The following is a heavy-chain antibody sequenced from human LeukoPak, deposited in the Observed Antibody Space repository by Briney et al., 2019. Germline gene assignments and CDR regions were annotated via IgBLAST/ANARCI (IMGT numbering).Heavy chain of an antibody. V-gene: IGHV3-30*03. J-gene: IGHJ4*02. CDR3: AIPPTTVTVAY. D-gene: IGHD4-17*01. Sequence: GGSLRLSCAASGFTFSSYGMHWVRQAPGKGLEWVAVISYDGSNKYYADSVKGRFTISRDNSKNTLYLQMNSLRAEDTAVYYCAIPPTTVTVAYWGQGTLVTVSS. CDR1: GFTFSSYG. CDR2: ISYDGSNK.